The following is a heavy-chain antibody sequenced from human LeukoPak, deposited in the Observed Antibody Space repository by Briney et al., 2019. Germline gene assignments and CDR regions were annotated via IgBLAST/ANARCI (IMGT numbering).Heavy chain of an antibody. Sequence: PGGSLRLSCAASGFTFSSYSMNWVRQAPGKGLEWVSSISSSSSYIYYADSVKGRFTISRDNAKNSLHLHMNSLRAEDTAVYYCARDYGGSSPFDYWGQGTLVTVSS. CDR1: GFTFSSYS. CDR2: ISSSSSYI. D-gene: IGHD4-23*01. CDR3: ARDYGGSSPFDY. J-gene: IGHJ4*02. V-gene: IGHV3-21*01.